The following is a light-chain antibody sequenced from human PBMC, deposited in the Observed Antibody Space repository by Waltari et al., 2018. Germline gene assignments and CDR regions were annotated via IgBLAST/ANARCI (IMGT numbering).Light chain of an antibody. CDR2: TTS. Sequence: DIKMTQSPSSLSASVGDVVTITCRASQSVTRFLNWYKQKPGKAPRLLIFTTSNLQGGVPSRFSGSGSGTDFTLTINGLQPEDYATYYCQQSDGIPFTFGQGTKVDVK. CDR3: QQSDGIPFT. J-gene: IGKJ2*01. CDR1: QSVTRF. V-gene: IGKV1-39*01.